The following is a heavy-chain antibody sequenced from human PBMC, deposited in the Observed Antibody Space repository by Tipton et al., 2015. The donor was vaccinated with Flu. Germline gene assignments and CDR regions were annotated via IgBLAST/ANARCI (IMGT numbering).Heavy chain of an antibody. CDR3: ARVALRSDYYGSGTIPRYFAFDI. V-gene: IGHV4-39*01. CDR1: GGSISSSSYY. CDR2: IYYSGST. J-gene: IGHJ3*02. Sequence: TLSLTCTVSGGSISSSSYYWGWIRQPPGKGLEWIGSIYYSGSTYYNPSLKSRVTISVDTSKNQFSLKLSSVTAADTAVYYCARVALRSDYYGSGTIPRYFAFDIWGQGTMVTVSS. D-gene: IGHD3-10*01.